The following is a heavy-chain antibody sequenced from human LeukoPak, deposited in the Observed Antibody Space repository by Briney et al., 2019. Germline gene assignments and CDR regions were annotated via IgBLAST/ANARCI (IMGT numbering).Heavy chain of an antibody. CDR1: GYTFTDYY. V-gene: IGHV1-2*02. CDR2: INPDSGGP. J-gene: IGHJ4*02. Sequence: ASVKVSCKAPGYTFTDYYMHWVRQAPGQGPEWMGWINPDSGGPNSAQRFQGRVTMTRDTSINTAYLELSRLTSDDTAVYYCARPLGHTYGYTSLAYWGQGTLVTVSS. D-gene: IGHD5-18*01. CDR3: ARPLGHTYGYTSLAY.